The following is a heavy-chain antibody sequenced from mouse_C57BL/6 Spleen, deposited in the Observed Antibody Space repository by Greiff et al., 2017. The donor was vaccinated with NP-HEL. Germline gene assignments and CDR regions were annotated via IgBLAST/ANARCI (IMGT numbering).Heavy chain of an antibody. CDR2: ISSGSSTI. CDR3: AKEEITTRPWFAY. J-gene: IGHJ3*01. Sequence: EVHLVESGGGLVKPGGSLKLSCAASGFTFSDYGMHWVRQAPEKGLEWVAYISSGSSTIYYADTVKGRFTISRDNAKNTLFLQMTSLRSEDTAMYYCAKEEITTRPWFAYWGQGTLVTVSA. CDR1: GFTFSDYG. V-gene: IGHV5-17*01. D-gene: IGHD2-4*01.